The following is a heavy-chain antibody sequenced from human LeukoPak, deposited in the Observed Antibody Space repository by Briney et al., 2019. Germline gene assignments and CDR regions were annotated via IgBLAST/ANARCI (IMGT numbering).Heavy chain of an antibody. CDR1: GGSISSYY. CDR3: ARQCGNWYFDL. CDR2: IYSSGST. V-gene: IGHV4-59*08. J-gene: IGHJ2*01. Sequence: SETLSLTCPVSGGSISSYYWSWIRQPPGKGLEWIGYIYSSGSTSYNPSLKSRVTISVDTSKNQFSLKLSSVTAADTAVYYCARQCGNWYFDLWGRGTLVTVSS.